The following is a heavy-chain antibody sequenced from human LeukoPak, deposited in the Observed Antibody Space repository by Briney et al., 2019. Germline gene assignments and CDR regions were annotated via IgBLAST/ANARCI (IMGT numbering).Heavy chain of an antibody. CDR3: ARNLILGSSTSHIFDY. J-gene: IGHJ4*02. CDR1: GYTFTGYY. Sequence: ASVKVSCKASGYTFTGYYMHWVRQAPGQGLEWMGWINPNSGDTNYGKKFQGRVTMTRDTSISTAYMELSRLRSDDTAVYYCARNLILGSSTSHIFDYWGQGTLVTVSS. CDR2: INPNSGDT. V-gene: IGHV1-2*02. D-gene: IGHD2-2*01.